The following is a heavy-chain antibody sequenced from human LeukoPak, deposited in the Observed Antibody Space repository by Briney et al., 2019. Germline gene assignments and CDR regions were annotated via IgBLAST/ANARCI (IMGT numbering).Heavy chain of an antibody. CDR3: AKDLDPLSGITYKPIVGPFPVLAY. CDR2: ISYEGTKT. D-gene: IGHD2-15*01. Sequence: GGSLRLSCAASGFTFNGFAMHWVRQVPGKGLEWVALISYEGTKTYYGDSVKGRFTISRDNSNNTLSLQMNSLRAEDTAVYFCAKDLDPLSGITYKPIVGPFPVLAYWGQGTLVTVSS. V-gene: IGHV3-30*04. J-gene: IGHJ4*02. CDR1: GFTFNGFA.